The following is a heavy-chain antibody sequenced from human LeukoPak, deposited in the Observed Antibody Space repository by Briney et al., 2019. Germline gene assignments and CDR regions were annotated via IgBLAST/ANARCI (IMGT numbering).Heavy chain of an antibody. CDR1: GGSISSFY. CDR3: ARGWYSSSWYRYYYYMDV. V-gene: IGHV4-4*07. J-gene: IGHJ6*03. Sequence: PSETLSLTCTVSGGSISSFYWSWIRQPAGKGLEWIGRIYTSGSTNYNPSLKSRATMSVDTSKNQFSLKLSSVTAADTAVYYCARGWYSSSWYRYYYYMDVWGKGTTVTVSS. CDR2: IYTSGST. D-gene: IGHD6-13*01.